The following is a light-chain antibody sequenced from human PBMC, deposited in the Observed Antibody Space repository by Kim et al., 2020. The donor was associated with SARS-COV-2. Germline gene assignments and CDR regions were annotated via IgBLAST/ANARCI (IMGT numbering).Light chain of an antibody. V-gene: IGKV3-20*01. Sequence: SPGERVTLSCRASQIVTSHYLAWYQQKAGQAPRLLIYDAFDRATGIPDRFSASGSGIDFTLTISRLEPEDFAVYYCQQYSTSPLTFGQGTKVDIK. CDR1: QIVTSHY. J-gene: IGKJ1*01. CDR3: QQYSTSPLT. CDR2: DAF.